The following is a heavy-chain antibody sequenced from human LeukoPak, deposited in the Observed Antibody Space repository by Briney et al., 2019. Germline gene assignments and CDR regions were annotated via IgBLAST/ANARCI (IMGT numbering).Heavy chain of an antibody. Sequence: ASVKVSCKASGYTFTGYYMHWVRQAPGQGLEWMGWINPNSGGTNYAQKFQGRVTMTRDTSISTAYMELSRLRSDDTAVYYCARADYDFWSGGYWGQGTLVTVSS. V-gene: IGHV1-2*02. CDR3: ARADYDFWSGGY. J-gene: IGHJ4*02. D-gene: IGHD3-3*01. CDR1: GYTFTGYY. CDR2: INPNSGGT.